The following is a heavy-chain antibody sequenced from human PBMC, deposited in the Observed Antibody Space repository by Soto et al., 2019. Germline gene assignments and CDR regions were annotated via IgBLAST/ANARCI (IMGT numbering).Heavy chain of an antibody. CDR2: ISGSGSST. CDR3: AKDRLFRHITGLDY. D-gene: IGHD1-20*01. Sequence: GGSLRLSCAATGFTFSSYGMHWVRQAPGKGLEWVSAISGSGSSTYYADSVKGRFTISRDNSKNTLYLQMNSLRAEDTAVYYCAKDRLFRHITGLDYWGQGTLVTVSS. CDR1: GFTFSSYG. J-gene: IGHJ4*02. V-gene: IGHV3-23*01.